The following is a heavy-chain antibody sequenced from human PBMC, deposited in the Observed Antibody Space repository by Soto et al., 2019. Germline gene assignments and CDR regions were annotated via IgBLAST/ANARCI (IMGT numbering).Heavy chain of an antibody. Sequence: SETLSLTCTVSGGSISSSSYYWGWIRQPPGKGLEWIGSIYYSGSTYYNPSLKSRVTISVDTSKNQFSLKLSSVTAADTAVYYCSRAEWAYYFWHQKPYYFDYWGQGILVTVSS. J-gene: IGHJ4*02. CDR1: GGSISSSSYY. D-gene: IGHD3-3*01. CDR3: SRAEWAYYFWHQKPYYFDY. V-gene: IGHV4-39*01. CDR2: IYYSGST.